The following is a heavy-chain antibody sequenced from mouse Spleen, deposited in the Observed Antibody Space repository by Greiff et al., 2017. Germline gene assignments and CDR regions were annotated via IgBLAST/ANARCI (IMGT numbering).Heavy chain of an antibody. CDR2: VNPYNGGT. CDR1: GYTFTDYY. V-gene: IGHV1-19*01. Sequence: VQLKESGPELVKPGASVKMSCKASGYTFTDYYMDWVKQSHGESFEWIGRVNPYNGGTSYNQKFKGKATLTVDKSSSTAYMELNSLTSEDSAVYYCARGDDYDGFAYWGQGTLVTVSA. J-gene: IGHJ3*01. D-gene: IGHD2-4*01. CDR3: ARGDDYDGFAY.